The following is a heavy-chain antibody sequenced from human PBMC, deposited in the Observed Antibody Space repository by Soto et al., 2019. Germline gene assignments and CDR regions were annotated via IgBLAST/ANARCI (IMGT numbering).Heavy chain of an antibody. CDR3: AKPQHYDFWSGPDPDNWFDP. D-gene: IGHD3-3*01. J-gene: IGHJ5*02. Sequence: GGSLRLSCAASGFTFSSYAMSWVRQAPGKGLDWVSAFSGSGGSTYYADSVKGRFTISRDNSKNTLYLQMNSLRAYDTAVYYCAKPQHYDFWSGPDPDNWFDPWGQGTLVTVSS. V-gene: IGHV3-23*01. CDR1: GFTFSSYA. CDR2: FSGSGGST.